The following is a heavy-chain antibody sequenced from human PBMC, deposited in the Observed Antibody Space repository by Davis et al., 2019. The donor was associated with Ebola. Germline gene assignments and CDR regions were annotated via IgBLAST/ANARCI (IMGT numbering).Heavy chain of an antibody. Sequence: GESLKISCAASGFTFSSYAMHWVRKAPGKGLEWVAVISYDGSNKYYADSVKGRFTISRDNSKNTLYLQMNSLRAEDTAVYYCARDSDDYSFDYWGQGTLVTVSS. CDR3: ARDSDDYSFDY. CDR1: GFTFSSYA. J-gene: IGHJ4*02. D-gene: IGHD4-11*01. V-gene: IGHV3-30*04. CDR2: ISYDGSNK.